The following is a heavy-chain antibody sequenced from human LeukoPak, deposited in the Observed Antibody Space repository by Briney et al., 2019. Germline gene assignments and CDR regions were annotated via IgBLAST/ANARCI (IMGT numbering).Heavy chain of an antibody. Sequence: SVKVSCKASGGTFSSYAISWVRQAPGQGLEWMGGIIPIFGTANYAQKFQGRVTITADESTSTAYMELSSLRSEDTAVYYCARDRDGKVRGVKDKQFDYWGQGTLVTVSS. D-gene: IGHD3-10*01. CDR1: GGTFSSYA. V-gene: IGHV1-69*01. J-gene: IGHJ4*02. CDR3: ARDRDGKVRGVKDKQFDY. CDR2: IIPIFGTA.